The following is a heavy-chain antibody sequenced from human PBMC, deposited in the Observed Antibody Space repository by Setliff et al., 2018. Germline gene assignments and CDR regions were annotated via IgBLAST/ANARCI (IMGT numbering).Heavy chain of an antibody. V-gene: IGHV3-21*01. CDR1: GFSFSNRN. Sequence: GGSLRLSCAASGFSFSNRNMNWFRQIPGKGLEWVSAICGGCSDRHYADSVKGRFTISRGNSKNTLYLQMNSLRAEDTAVYFCVRLGCSTTSCYYFDYWGQGAQVTVSS. J-gene: IGHJ4*02. D-gene: IGHD2-2*01. CDR3: VRLGCSTTSCYYFDY. CDR2: ICGGCSDR.